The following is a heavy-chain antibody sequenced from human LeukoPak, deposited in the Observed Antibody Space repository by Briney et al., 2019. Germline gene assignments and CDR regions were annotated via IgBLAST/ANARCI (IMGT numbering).Heavy chain of an antibody. V-gene: IGHV3-23*01. J-gene: IGHJ4*02. Sequence: GGSLRLSCAVSGIALSNYGMSWVRQAPGKGLEWVAGISDSGGGTNYADSVKGRFTISRDNPKNTLYLQMNSLRAEDTAVYFCAKRGVVIRVILVGFHKEAYYFDSWGQGALVTVSS. D-gene: IGHD3-22*01. CDR2: ISDSGGGT. CDR3: AKRGVVIRVILVGFHKEAYYFDS. CDR1: GIALSNYG.